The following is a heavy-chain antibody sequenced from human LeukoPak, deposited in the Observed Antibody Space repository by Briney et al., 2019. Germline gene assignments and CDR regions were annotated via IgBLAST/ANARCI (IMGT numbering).Heavy chain of an antibody. V-gene: IGHV4-59*08. J-gene: IGHJ6*02. CDR1: GGPISNYY. CDR3: ARLLWFGELLSNSYGMDV. D-gene: IGHD3-10*01. CDR2: IYYSGST. Sequence: SETLSFSCTVSGGPISNYYWSWIRQPPGKGLEWFGYIYYSGSTNYNPSLKSRVTISVDTSKNQFSLRLSSVTSADTAVYYCARLLWFGELLSNSYGMDVWGQGTTVTVSS.